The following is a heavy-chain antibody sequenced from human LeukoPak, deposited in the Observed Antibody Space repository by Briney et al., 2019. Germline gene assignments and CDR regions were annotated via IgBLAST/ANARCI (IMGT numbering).Heavy chain of an antibody. CDR3: ARGPPPDLDY. Sequence: SETLSLTCTVSGGSISSGSYYWSWIRQPAGKGLEWIGRFYTSGSTNYNPSLKSRVTLSVDTSKNEFSLKLSSVTAADTAVYYCARGPPPDLDYWGRGTLVTVSS. CDR1: GGSISSGSYY. CDR2: FYTSGST. V-gene: IGHV4-61*02. J-gene: IGHJ4*02.